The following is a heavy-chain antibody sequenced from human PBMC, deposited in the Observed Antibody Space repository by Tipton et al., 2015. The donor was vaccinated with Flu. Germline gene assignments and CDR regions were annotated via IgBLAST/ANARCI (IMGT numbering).Heavy chain of an antibody. V-gene: IGHV4-59*01. J-gene: IGHJ4*02. D-gene: IGHD3-22*01. Sequence: TLSLTCTVSGDSMRSDYFWAWIRQPPGKGLEWIGYITYTGSTNYNPSLKSRVTISVDTSQNQFSLRLSSVTAADTAVYFCATATFYYDNGGFYFFDSWGQGTLVTVSS. CDR2: ITYTGST. CDR3: ATATFYYDNGGFYFFDS. CDR1: GDSMRSDY.